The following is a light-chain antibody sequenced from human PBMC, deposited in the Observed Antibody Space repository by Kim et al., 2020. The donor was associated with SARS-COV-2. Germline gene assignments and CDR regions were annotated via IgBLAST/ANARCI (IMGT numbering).Light chain of an antibody. V-gene: IGLV2-8*01. Sequence: QSALTQPPSASGSPGQLITISCTGSSSDIGGYNYVSWYQQHPGKAPKLMIYEVSERPSGVPDRFSGSKSGNTASLTVSGLQAEDEAGYYCSSYAGSNIVVFGGVTPLTVL. CDR2: EVS. J-gene: IGLJ2*01. CDR3: SSYAGSNIVV. CDR1: SSDIGGYNY.